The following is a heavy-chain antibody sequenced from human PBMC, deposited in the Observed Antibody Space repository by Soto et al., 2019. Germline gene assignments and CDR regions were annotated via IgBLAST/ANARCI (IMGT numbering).Heavy chain of an antibody. D-gene: IGHD2-21*01. J-gene: IGHJ6*03. V-gene: IGHV3-30*18. CDR2: ISYDGSNK. CDR1: GFTFSSYG. Sequence: GGSLSLSCAASGFTFSSYGMHWVRQAPGKGLEWVAVISYDGSNKYYADSVKGRFTISRDNSKNTLYLQMNSLRAEDTAVYYCAKLPPGETKTYYYMDVWGKGTTVTVSS. CDR3: AKLPPGETKTYYYMDV.